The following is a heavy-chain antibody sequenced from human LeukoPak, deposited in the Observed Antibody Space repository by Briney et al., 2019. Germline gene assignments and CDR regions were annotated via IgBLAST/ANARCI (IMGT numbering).Heavy chain of an antibody. Sequence: SETLSLTCAVSGYSISSGYYWGWIRQPPGKGLEWIGSIYHSGSTYYNPSLKSRVTITVDTSKNQFSLKLSSVTAAATAVYYCARPRGSGGVAWFDYWGQGTLVTVSS. D-gene: IGHD3-16*01. CDR1: GYSISSGYY. CDR3: ARPRGSGGVAWFDY. CDR2: IYHSGST. J-gene: IGHJ4*02. V-gene: IGHV4-38-2*01.